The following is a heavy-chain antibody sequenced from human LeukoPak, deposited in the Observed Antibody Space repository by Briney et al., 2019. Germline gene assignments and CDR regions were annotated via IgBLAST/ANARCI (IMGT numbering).Heavy chain of an antibody. Sequence: NPSETLSLTCTVSGGSISSSNYYWGWIRQPPGKGLEWIGSIYYNGATYYNPSLKGRITISVDTSKNHFSLNLRSVTAADTAVYYCARPLESFFGSGSYDNWGQGTLVTVSS. D-gene: IGHD3-10*01. V-gene: IGHV4-39*02. J-gene: IGHJ4*02. CDR3: ARPLESFFGSGSYDN. CDR2: IYYNGAT. CDR1: GGSISSSNYY.